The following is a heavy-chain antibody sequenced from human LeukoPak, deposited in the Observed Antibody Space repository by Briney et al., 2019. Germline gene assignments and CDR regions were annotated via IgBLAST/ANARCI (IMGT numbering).Heavy chain of an antibody. V-gene: IGHV3-74*01. CDR2: INTDGSST. CDR1: GFTFSSYW. Sequence: GGSLRLSCAASGFTFSSYWMHWVRQAPGKGLVWVSRINTDGSSTSYADSVKGRFTISRDNAKNTLYLQMNRLRSDDTAVYYCARVSPSQGDYWGQGTLVTVSS. J-gene: IGHJ4*02. CDR3: ARVSPSQGDY.